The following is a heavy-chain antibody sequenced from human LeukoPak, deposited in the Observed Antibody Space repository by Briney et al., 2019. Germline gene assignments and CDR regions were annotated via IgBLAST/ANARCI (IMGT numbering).Heavy chain of an antibody. CDR3: ARDKGTSCLSSFDY. Sequence: QPGGSLRLSCAASGFTFSSYGMHWVRQAPGKGLEWVAVISYDGSNEYYADSVKGRFTISRDNSKNTLYLQMNSLRAADTAVYYCARDKGTSCLSSFDYWGQGTLVTVSS. D-gene: IGHD6-6*01. J-gene: IGHJ4*02. CDR2: ISYDGSNE. CDR1: GFTFSSYG. V-gene: IGHV3-30*03.